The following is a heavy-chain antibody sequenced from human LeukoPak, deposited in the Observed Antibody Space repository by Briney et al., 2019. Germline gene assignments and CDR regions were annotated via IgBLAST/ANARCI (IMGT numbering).Heavy chain of an antibody. CDR1: GFMFSSSG. J-gene: IGHJ4*02. CDR3: ARDGGTSHFDY. Sequence: PGRSLRLSCAASGFMFSSSGMHWVRQAPGKGLEWVAVIWYDGSNKYSADSVKGRFTISRDNSKNTLYLQMSSLRAEDTAVYYCARDGGTSHFDYWGQGTLVTVSS. D-gene: IGHD4-23*01. V-gene: IGHV3-33*01. CDR2: IWYDGSNK.